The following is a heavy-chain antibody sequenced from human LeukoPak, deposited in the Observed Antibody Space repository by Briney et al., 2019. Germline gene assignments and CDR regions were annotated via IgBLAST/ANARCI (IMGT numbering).Heavy chain of an antibody. CDR1: GGSINSGSYY. CDR2: INHSGST. V-gene: IGHV4-61*10. CDR3: ARVQREGHFDY. Sequence: PSETLSLTCTVSGGSINSGSYYWSWIRQPAGKGLEWIGEINHSGSTNYNPSLKSRVTISVDTSKNQFSLKLSSVTAADTAVYYCARVQREGHFDYWGQGTLVTVSS. D-gene: IGHD1-1*01. J-gene: IGHJ4*02.